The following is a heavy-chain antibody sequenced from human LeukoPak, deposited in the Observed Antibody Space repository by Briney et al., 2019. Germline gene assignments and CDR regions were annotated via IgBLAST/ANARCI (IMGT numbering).Heavy chain of an antibody. J-gene: IGHJ3*02. D-gene: IGHD3-16*02. V-gene: IGHV3-23*01. Sequence: GGSLRLSCAASGFTFSNYAMSWVRQAPWKGLEWVSAISGSGGSTYYADSVKGRFTTSRDNSKNTLYLQMNSLRAEDTAVYYCALNGREVPSGAFDIWGQGTMVTVSS. CDR1: GFTFSNYA. CDR2: ISGSGGST. CDR3: ALNGREVPSGAFDI.